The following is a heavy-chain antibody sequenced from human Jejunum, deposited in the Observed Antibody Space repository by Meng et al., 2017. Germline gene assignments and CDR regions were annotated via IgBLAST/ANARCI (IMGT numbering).Heavy chain of an antibody. CDR1: GFTFNSYW. CDR2: IKNDGSST. CDR3: ARGRYASVGFDY. V-gene: IGHV3-74*01. J-gene: IGHJ4*02. D-gene: IGHD2-2*01. Sequence: GESLKISCAASGFTFNSYWMHWVRQGPGKGLVWVSQIKNDGSSTDYADSVKGRFTISRDNAKNMLYLQMNSLRAEDTAVYYCARGRYASVGFDYWGQGTLVTVS.